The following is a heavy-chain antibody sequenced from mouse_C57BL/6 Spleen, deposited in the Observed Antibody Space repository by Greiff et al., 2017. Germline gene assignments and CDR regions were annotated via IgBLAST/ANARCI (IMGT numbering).Heavy chain of an antibody. CDR3: ARSLHYDGSSWGDFDV. CDR2: INPNYGTT. J-gene: IGHJ1*03. Sequence: EVQLQQSGPELVKPGASVKISCKASGYSFTDYNMNWVKQSTGKSLEWIGVINPNYGTTSYNQKFKGKATLTVDQSSSTAYMQLNSLTSEDSAVFYGARSLHYDGSSWGDFDVWGTGTTVTVSS. CDR1: GYSFTDYN. V-gene: IGHV1-39*01. D-gene: IGHD1-1*01.